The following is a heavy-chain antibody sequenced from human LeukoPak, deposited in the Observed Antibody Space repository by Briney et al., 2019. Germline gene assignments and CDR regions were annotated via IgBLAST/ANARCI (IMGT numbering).Heavy chain of an antibody. D-gene: IGHD5-18*01. V-gene: IGHV1-8*01. CDR3: ARRFRGQHIQLWLPFDY. Sequence: ASVKVSCKASGYTFTSYDINWVRQATGQGLEWMGWMNPNSGNTGYAQKFQGRVTMTRNTSISTAYMELSSPRSEDTAVYYCARRFRGQHIQLWLPFDYWGQGTLVTVSS. CDR1: GYTFTSYD. J-gene: IGHJ4*02. CDR2: MNPNSGNT.